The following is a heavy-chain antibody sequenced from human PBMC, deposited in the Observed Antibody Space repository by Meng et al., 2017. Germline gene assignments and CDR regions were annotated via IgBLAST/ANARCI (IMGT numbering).Heavy chain of an antibody. CDR2: IWYDGSNK. V-gene: IGHV3-33*01. CDR1: GFTFSSYG. CDR3: ARNDYGDWIDAFDI. J-gene: IGHJ3*02. Sequence: GGSLRLSCAASGFTFSSYGMHWVRQAPGKGLEWVAVIWYDGSNKYYADSVKGRFTISRDNSKNTLYLQMNSLGAEDTAVYYCARNDYGDWIDAFDIWGQGTMVTVSS. D-gene: IGHD4-17*01.